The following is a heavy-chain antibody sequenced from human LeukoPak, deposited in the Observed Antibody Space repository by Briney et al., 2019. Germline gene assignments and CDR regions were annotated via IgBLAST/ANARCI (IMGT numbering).Heavy chain of an antibody. J-gene: IGHJ2*01. D-gene: IGHD6-6*01. CDR2: IIPIFGTA. CDR3: ARDRPYSSSSWWYFDL. V-gene: IGHV1-69*05. Sequence: SVKVSCKASGGTFSSYAISWVRQAPGQGLEWMGGIIPIFGTANYAQMFQGRVTITTDESTSTAYMELSSLRSEDTAVYYCARDRPYSSSSWWYFDLWGRGTLVTVSS. CDR1: GGTFSSYA.